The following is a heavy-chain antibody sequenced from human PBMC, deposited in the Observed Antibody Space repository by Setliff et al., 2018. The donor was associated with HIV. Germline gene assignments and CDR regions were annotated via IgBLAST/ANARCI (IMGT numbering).Heavy chain of an antibody. D-gene: IGHD3-9*01. CDR2: IKQDAIEK. Sequence: GGSLRLSCVASGLTFKTYWMSWVRQAPGKGLEWVANIKQDAIEKHYLDSVKGRFSISRDKSKNTLYLQMSSLRAEDTAVYYCAKARGYFDWLPPTDVWGKGTTVTVSS. V-gene: IGHV3-7*01. CDR3: AKARGYFDWLPPTDV. CDR1: GLTFKTYW. J-gene: IGHJ6*04.